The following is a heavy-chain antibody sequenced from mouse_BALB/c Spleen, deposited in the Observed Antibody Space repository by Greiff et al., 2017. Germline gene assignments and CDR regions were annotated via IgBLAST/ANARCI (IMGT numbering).Heavy chain of an antibody. CDR1: GYTFTSYV. CDR2: INPYNDGT. CDR3: AKDSVYDGYYFDY. Sequence: EVQLVESGPELVKPGASVKMSCKASGYTFTSYVMHWVKQKPGQGLEWIGYINPYNDGTKYNEKFKGKATLTSDKSSSTAYMGLSSLTSEDSAVYYCAKDSVYDGYYFDYWGQGTTLTVSS. V-gene: IGHV1-14*01. J-gene: IGHJ2*01. D-gene: IGHD2-3*01.